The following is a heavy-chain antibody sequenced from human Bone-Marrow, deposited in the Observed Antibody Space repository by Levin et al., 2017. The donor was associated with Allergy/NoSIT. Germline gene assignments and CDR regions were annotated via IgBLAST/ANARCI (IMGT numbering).Heavy chain of an antibody. D-gene: IGHD1-26*01. CDR3: ARSGSHQPTELDY. CDR2: MSYSGNT. V-gene: IGHV4-59*01. CDR1: GGSISSYY. Sequence: PSETLSLTCSVSGGSISSYYWSWIRQPPGKGLEWIGCMSYSGNTKYNPSLKSRVTISLDTSKSHFSLKLSSVSAADTAVYYCARSGSHQPTELDYWGQGTLVTVSS. J-gene: IGHJ4*02.